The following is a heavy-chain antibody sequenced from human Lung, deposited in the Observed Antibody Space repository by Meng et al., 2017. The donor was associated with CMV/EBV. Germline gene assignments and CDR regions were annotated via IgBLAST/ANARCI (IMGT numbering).Heavy chain of an antibody. CDR2: VRSGGGTT. J-gene: IGHJ4*02. CDR1: GFTFANAW. Sequence: GGSXRLXCAASGFTFANAWMSWVRQSPGKGLEWVARVRSGGGTTEYAAPVRGRFSISRDDSYNTLYLQMNSLKTEDTAIYYCATDRPEVLAQIDYWGQGTLVTVSS. D-gene: IGHD3-3*02. V-gene: IGHV3-15*01. CDR3: ATDRPEVLAQIDY.